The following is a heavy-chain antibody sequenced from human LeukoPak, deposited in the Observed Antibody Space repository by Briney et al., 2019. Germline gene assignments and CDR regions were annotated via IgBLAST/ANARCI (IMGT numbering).Heavy chain of an antibody. Sequence: ASVTVSCKASGYTFTYYYMHWVRQAPGQGLEWMGWINPNSGGTNYAQKCQGRLTMTRDTSISTAYMELSRLRSDDTAVYYCARSPPSDFYYDSSGYSMGSYFDYWGQGTLVTVSS. J-gene: IGHJ4*02. V-gene: IGHV1-2*02. D-gene: IGHD3-22*01. CDR3: ARSPPSDFYYDSSGYSMGSYFDY. CDR2: INPNSGGT. CDR1: GYTFTYYY.